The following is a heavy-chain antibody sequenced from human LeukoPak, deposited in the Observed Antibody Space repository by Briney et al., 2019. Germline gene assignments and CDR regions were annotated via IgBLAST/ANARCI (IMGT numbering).Heavy chain of an antibody. CDR2: MNPNSGNT. Sequence: GASVKVSCKASGYTFTGYYMHWVRQAPGQGLEWVGWMNPNSGNTGYAQKFQGRVTMTRNTSISTAYMELSSLRSEDTAVYYCARDRFGLDYWGQGTLVTVSS. V-gene: IGHV1-8*02. CDR3: ARDRFGLDY. CDR1: GYTFTGYY. D-gene: IGHD3-10*01. J-gene: IGHJ4*02.